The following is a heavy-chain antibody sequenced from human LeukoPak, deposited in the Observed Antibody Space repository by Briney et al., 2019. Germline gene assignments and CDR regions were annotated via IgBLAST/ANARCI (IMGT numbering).Heavy chain of an antibody. D-gene: IGHD3-10*01. CDR2: ISAYNGNT. Sequence: GASVKVSCKASGYTFINYGLSWMRQAPGQGLEWMGWISAYNGNTNYAQKLQGRVTMTTDTSTSTAYMELRSLRSDDTAVYYCARDLYYGSGSYSYYFDYWGQGTLVTVSS. V-gene: IGHV1-18*01. J-gene: IGHJ4*02. CDR3: ARDLYYGSGSYSYYFDY. CDR1: GYTFINYG.